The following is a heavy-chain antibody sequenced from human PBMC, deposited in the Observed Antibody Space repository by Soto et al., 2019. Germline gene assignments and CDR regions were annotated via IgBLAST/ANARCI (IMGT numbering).Heavy chain of an antibody. CDR2: IYHRGST. CDR3: AREAAVSSNWIDP. D-gene: IGHD3-16*01. J-gene: IGHJ5*02. CDR1: GGSISTYY. V-gene: IGHV4-59*01. Sequence: SSETLSLTCTVSGGSISTYYWYWIRQVPGKGLEWIGFIYHRGSTHYNPSLESRVTMSVDTSKNQFSLNLTSVTAADTAVYYCAREAAVSSNWIDPWGQGTLVTVSS.